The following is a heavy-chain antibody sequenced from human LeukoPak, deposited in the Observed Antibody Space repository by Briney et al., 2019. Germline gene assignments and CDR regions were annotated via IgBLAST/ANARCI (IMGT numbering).Heavy chain of an antibody. CDR2: IIPIFGTA. CDR3: ARAGSYQTTGYYFDY. CDR1: GGTFSSYA. J-gene: IGHJ4*02. V-gene: IGHV1-69*05. D-gene: IGHD1-26*01. Sequence: ASVKVSCKASGGTFSSYAISWVRQAPGQGLEWMGGIIPIFGTANYAQKFQGRVTITTDESTSTAYMELSSLRSEDTAVYYCARAGSYQTTGYYFDYWGQGTLVTVSS.